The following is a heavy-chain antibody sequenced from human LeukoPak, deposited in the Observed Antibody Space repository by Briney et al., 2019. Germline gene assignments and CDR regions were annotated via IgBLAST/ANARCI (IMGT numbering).Heavy chain of an antibody. D-gene: IGHD3-16*01. J-gene: IGHJ4*02. Sequence: GGSLRLSCVASGFTFTDHWMHGVRHAPGEGMEWGSHINVDGTYTNYAGSVSGRFTISRDNANNTLYLHMETLSVEDTAMYYCTRDSPHSGLNVDFDHWGQGTLVTVSS. CDR1: GFTFTDHW. V-gene: IGHV3-74*01. CDR3: TRDSPHSGLNVDFDH. CDR2: INVDGTYT.